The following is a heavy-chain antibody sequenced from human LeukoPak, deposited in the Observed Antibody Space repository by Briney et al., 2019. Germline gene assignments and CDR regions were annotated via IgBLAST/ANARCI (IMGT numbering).Heavy chain of an antibody. Sequence: GASVKVSCKASENTFTNYYMHWVRQAPGQGLEWLGPINPNGDRTDYAQNFQGRVTMTRDTSTTTVYLELSSLRSEDTAVYYCARDMSTRVTPISYAFDVWGQGTMVTVSS. CDR1: ENTFTNYY. CDR3: ARDMSTRVTPISYAFDV. D-gene: IGHD4-23*01. J-gene: IGHJ3*01. CDR2: INPNGDRT. V-gene: IGHV1-46*01.